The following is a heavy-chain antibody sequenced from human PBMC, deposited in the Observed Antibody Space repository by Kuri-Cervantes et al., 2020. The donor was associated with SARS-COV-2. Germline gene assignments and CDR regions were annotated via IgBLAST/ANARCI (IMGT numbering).Heavy chain of an antibody. J-gene: IGHJ6*03. V-gene: IGHV4-59*11. CDR2: IYYSGST. D-gene: IGHD2-2*01. Sequence: ESLKISCTVSGGSISSHYWSWIRQPPGKGLEWIGYIYYSGSTNYNPSLKSRVTISVDTSKNQFSLKLSSVTAADTAVYYCARGKIVVVPAAILYYYYYYMDVWGKGTTVTDSS. CDR3: ARGKIVVVPAAILYYYYYYMDV. CDR1: GGSISSHY.